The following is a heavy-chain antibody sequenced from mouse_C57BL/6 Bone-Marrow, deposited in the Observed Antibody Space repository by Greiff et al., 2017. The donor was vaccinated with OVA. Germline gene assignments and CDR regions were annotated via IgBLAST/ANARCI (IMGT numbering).Heavy chain of an antibody. D-gene: IGHD1-1*01. CDR3: ARKNYGSSYGGNAMDY. J-gene: IGHJ4*01. V-gene: IGHV1-64*01. CDR2: IHPNSGST. Sequence: QVQLQQPGAELVKPGASVKLSCKASGYTFTSYWMHWVKQRPGQGLEWIGMIHPNSGSTNYNEKFKSKATLTVDKSSSTAYMQLSSLTSEDSAVYYCARKNYGSSYGGNAMDYWGQGTSVTVSS. CDR1: GYTFTSYW.